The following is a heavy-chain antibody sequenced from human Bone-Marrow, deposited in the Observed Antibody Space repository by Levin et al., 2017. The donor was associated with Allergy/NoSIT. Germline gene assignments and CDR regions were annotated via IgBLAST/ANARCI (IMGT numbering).Heavy chain of an antibody. Sequence: ASVKVSCKASGYTFTSYGISWVRQAPGQGLEWMGWISAYNGNTNYAQKLQGRVTMTTDTSTSTAYMELRSLRSDDTAVYYCARDLPGIAVAHDSYYYYYGMDVWGQGTTVTVSS. J-gene: IGHJ6*02. CDR2: ISAYNGNT. D-gene: IGHD6-19*01. CDR3: ARDLPGIAVAHDSYYYYYGMDV. V-gene: IGHV1-18*01. CDR1: GYTFTSYG.